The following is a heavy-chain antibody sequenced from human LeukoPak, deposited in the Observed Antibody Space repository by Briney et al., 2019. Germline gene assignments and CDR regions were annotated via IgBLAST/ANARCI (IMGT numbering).Heavy chain of an antibody. CDR3: ARGLYGGNSEDAFDI. V-gene: IGHV1-69*05. Sequence: GASVKVSCKASGYTLSSYAISWVRQAPGQGLEWMGGIIPIFGTANYAQKFQGRVTITTDESTSTAYMELSSLRSEDTAVYYCARGLYGGNSEDAFDIWGQGTMVTVSS. CDR1: GYTLSSYA. D-gene: IGHD4-23*01. CDR2: IIPIFGTA. J-gene: IGHJ3*02.